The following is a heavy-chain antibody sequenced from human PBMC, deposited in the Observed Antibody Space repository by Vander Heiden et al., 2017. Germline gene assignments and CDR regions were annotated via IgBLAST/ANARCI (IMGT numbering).Heavy chain of an antibody. J-gene: IGHJ4*02. V-gene: IGHV3-7*01. D-gene: IGHD2-8*02. CDR3: ARRVAASSTGGNFDS. CDR2: IKQDGSEK. CDR1: GFTFSSYW. Sequence: DVQLVESGGGLVQPGGSLRLSCAASGFTFSSYWMSWVRQGPGKGLEWVANIKQDGSEKYYVDSVKGRFTISRDNAKNSLYLQMNSLRVEDTAVYYCARRVAASSTGGNFDSWGQGTLLTVSS.